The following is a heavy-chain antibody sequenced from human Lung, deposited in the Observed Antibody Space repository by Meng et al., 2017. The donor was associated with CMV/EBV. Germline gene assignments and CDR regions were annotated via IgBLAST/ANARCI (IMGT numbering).Heavy chain of an antibody. V-gene: IGHV3-23*01. J-gene: IGHJ4*02. D-gene: IGHD3/OR15-3a*01. CDR1: GFTFSTYS. CDR2: INESGDRT. CDR3: VNRAWMDF. Sequence: VQLLRCGGGWETLGGSLGLACEASGFTFSTYSSTWVRQAPGKGLEWVSGINESGDRTYHADSVKGRFTLSRDNSKNTLYLQMNSLRVEDTAIYYCVNRAWMDFWGQGNLVTVSS.